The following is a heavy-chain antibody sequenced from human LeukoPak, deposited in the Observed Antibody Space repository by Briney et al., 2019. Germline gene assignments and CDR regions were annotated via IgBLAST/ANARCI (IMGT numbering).Heavy chain of an antibody. J-gene: IGHJ4*02. CDR1: GFTFSSYG. D-gene: IGHD5-12*01. Sequence: GGSLRLSCAASGFTFSSYGMSWVRQAPGKGLEWVSAISGSGGSAYYADSVKGRFTISRDNAKNSLYLQMNSLRAEDTAVYYCARDVIVATPTPGYWGQGTLVTVSS. CDR2: ISGSGGSA. CDR3: ARDVIVATPTPGY. V-gene: IGHV3-23*01.